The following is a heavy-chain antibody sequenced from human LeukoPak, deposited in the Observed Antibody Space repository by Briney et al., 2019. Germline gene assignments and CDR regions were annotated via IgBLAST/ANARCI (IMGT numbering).Heavy chain of an antibody. CDR2: SRNKASSYTT. J-gene: IGHJ2*01. CDR3: ARSFRRATVTTRYWYFDL. V-gene: IGHV3-72*01. CDR1: GFKFSDHY. Sequence: GGSQRLSCAASGFKFSDHYIDWVRQAPGKGLEWVGRSRNKASSYTTEYAASVEGRFTISKDVSESSLYLQMNSLRTEDTAVYYCARSFRRATVTTRYWYFDLWGRGTLVTVSS. D-gene: IGHD4-17*01.